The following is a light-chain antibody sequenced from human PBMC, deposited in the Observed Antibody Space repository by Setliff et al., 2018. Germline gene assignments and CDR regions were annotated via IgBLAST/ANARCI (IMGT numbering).Light chain of an antibody. V-gene: IGLV1-44*01. Sequence: QSAQTQPPSASGTPGQRVTISCSGSSSNIGSNTVNWYQQLPGTAPKLLIYRNNQRPSGVPDRFSGSKSGTSASLAISGLQSEDEADYYCAAWDDSLNGEVFGTGTKGTVL. CDR2: RNN. J-gene: IGLJ1*01. CDR3: AAWDDSLNGEV. CDR1: SSNIGSNT.